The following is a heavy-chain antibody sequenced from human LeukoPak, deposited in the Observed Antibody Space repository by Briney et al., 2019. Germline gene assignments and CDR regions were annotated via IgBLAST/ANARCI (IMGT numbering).Heavy chain of an antibody. D-gene: IGHD3-3*01. CDR2: IWYDGSNK. Sequence: QPGGSLRLSCAASGFTFSSYGMHWVRQAPGKGLEWVAVIWYDGSNKYYADSVKGRFTISRDNSKNTLYLQMNSLRAEDTAVYYCAKGASDFWSGYYLSSYFDYWGQGTLVTVSS. V-gene: IGHV3-33*06. J-gene: IGHJ4*02. CDR1: GFTFSSYG. CDR3: AKGASDFWSGYYLSSYFDY.